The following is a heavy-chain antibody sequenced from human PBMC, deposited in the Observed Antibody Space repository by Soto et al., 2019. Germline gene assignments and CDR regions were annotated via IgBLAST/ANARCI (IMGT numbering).Heavy chain of an antibody. V-gene: IGHV3-33*01. CDR2: IWYDGSNK. Sequence: QVQLVESGGGVVQPGRSLRLSCAASGFTFSSYGMHWVRQAPGKGLEWVAVIWYDGSNKYYADSVKGRFTISRDNSKNTLYLQMNSLRAEDTAVYYCARDNTVVPFDYWCQGTLVTFAS. D-gene: IGHD2-15*01. CDR1: GFTFSSYG. CDR3: ARDNTVVPFDY. J-gene: IGHJ4*02.